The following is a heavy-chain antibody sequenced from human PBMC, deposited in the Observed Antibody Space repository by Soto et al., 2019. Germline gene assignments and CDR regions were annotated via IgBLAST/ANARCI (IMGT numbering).Heavy chain of an antibody. CDR3: ARSRGYETDASDI. J-gene: IGHJ3*02. D-gene: IGHD5-12*01. V-gene: IGHV1-69*02. CDR1: GGTFSRYT. Sequence: QVQLVQYGAEVKKPGSSVKVSCKTSGGTFSRYTINWVRQAPGQGLEWMGRIYPFLGVVNYAQKFKGRVTISAAKPTSTAYLEPRSLRSEDTAVLFWARSRGYETDASDIWGQGTTVTVPS. CDR2: IYPFLGVV.